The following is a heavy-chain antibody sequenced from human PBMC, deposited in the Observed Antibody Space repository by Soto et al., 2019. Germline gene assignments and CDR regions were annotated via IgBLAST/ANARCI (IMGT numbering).Heavy chain of an antibody. Sequence: GGSLRLSCAASGFTFSSYSMNWVRQAPGKGLEWLSYISGGSYSIYYADSVKGRFTISRDNAKNSLYLQMHSLTDEDTAMYFCARDKTNYGSIDYWGQGTLVTVSS. CDR2: ISGGSYSI. V-gene: IGHV3-48*02. CDR3: ARDKTNYGSIDY. CDR1: GFTFSSYS. D-gene: IGHD3-10*01. J-gene: IGHJ4*02.